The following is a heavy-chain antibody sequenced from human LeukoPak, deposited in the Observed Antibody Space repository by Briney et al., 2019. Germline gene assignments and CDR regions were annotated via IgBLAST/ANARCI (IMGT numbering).Heavy chain of an antibody. V-gene: IGHV1-69*01. CDR2: IIPIFGTV. D-gene: IGHD2-2*01. J-gene: IGHJ4*02. CDR3: ARQYCSRTSCSPIGGSDLDY. Sequence: ASVKVSCKSSRGTFTNYAFSWVRQAPGQGLEWMGGIIPIFGTVNYAQKFQGRVTITADDSTSTVYMELSSLRSEDTAIYYCARQYCSRTSCSPIGGSDLDYWGQGTLVTVSS. CDR1: RGTFTNYA.